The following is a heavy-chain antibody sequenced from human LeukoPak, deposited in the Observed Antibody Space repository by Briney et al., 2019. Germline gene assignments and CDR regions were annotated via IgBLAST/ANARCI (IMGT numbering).Heavy chain of an antibody. CDR1: GFTFSSYG. V-gene: IGHV3-30*18. CDR2: ISYDGSNK. CDR3: AKSRGYSLFDY. J-gene: IGHJ4*02. Sequence: GGSLRLSCAASGFTFSSYGMHWVRQAPGKGLEWVAVISYDGSNKYYADSVKGRFTISRDNSKNTLYLQMNSLRAEDTAVYYCAKSRGYSLFDYWGQGTLVTVSS. D-gene: IGHD5-18*01.